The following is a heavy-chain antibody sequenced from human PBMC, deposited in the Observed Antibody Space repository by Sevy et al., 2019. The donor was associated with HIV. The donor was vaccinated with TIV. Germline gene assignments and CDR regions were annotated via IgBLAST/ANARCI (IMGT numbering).Heavy chain of an antibody. CDR1: GFIFDDYA. CDR3: AKDISAVSTSTWYDY. Sequence: GGSLRLSCVASGFIFDDYAMHWVRQAPGKGLEWVSGISWNSGKIHYADSVKGRFTISRDNAQNSLFLQMNSLRPEDTAFYYCAKDISAVSTSTWYDYWGQGALVTVSS. J-gene: IGHJ4*02. CDR2: ISWNSGKI. D-gene: IGHD6-13*01. V-gene: IGHV3-9*01.